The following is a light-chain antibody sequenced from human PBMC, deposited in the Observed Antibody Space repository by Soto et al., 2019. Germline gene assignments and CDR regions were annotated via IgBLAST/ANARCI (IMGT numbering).Light chain of an antibody. CDR1: QNVRRN. CDR3: QHDNFWPTWK. CDR2: VAI. V-gene: IGKV3-15*01. J-gene: IGKJ1*01. Sequence: EIVMTQSPATLSVSPEDRVTLSCRASQNVRRNIAWYQQKPGQAPSLLIFVAITMATGIPARFSGSGTGSECTLTSSSLQSEDSAIYDGQHDNFWPTWKFGNGTQV.